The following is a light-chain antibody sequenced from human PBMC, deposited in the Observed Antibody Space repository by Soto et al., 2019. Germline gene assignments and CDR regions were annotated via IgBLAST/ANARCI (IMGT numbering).Light chain of an antibody. J-gene: IGKJ1*01. Sequence: EIVMTQSPATLSVSPGERATLSCRASQSVFSSLAWYQQKPGQAPRLLIYGAATRATGIPARFSGSGSGTEFPPTISSLQSEDFADYYCQQYHNWPAFGQGTQVEIK. CDR3: QQYHNWPA. V-gene: IGKV3-15*01. CDR2: GAA. CDR1: QSVFSS.